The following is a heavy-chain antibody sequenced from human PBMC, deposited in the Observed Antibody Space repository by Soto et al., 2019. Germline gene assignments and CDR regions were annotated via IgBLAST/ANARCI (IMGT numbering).Heavy chain of an antibody. D-gene: IGHD3-10*01. CDR3: ARGRRETNYFGSGTSLIDC. Sequence: QVQLVQSGAEVKKPGASVRVSCKASGYTFTSYDINWVRQATGQGLEWMGWMNPNSGNTGYAQKYQGRVTMARKSSVSIVYLELRSLRSDDTAVYYCARGRRETNYFGSGTSLIDCWGQGTLVSVSS. J-gene: IGHJ4*02. V-gene: IGHV1-8*01. CDR2: MNPNSGNT. CDR1: GYTFTSYD.